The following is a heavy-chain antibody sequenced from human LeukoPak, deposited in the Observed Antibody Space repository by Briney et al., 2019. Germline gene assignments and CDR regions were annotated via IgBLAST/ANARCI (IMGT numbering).Heavy chain of an antibody. D-gene: IGHD1-26*01. J-gene: IGHJ4*02. CDR2: ISSSGSTI. CDR1: GFTFSTYE. Sequence: PGGSLRLSCAASGFTFSTYEMTWVRQSPGKGLEWVSYISSSGSTIYYADSVKGRFTISRDNARNSLYLQMNSLRAEDTAVYYCARARGYSGSYRYDYWGQGTLVTVSS. CDR3: ARARGYSGSYRYDY. V-gene: IGHV3-48*03.